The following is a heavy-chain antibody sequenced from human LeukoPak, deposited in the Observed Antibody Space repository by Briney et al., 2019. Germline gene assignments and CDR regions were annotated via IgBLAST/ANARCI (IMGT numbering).Heavy chain of an antibody. J-gene: IGHJ4*02. Sequence: PSETLSLTCAVYGGSFSGYYWSWIRQPPGMGLEWIGEINHSGSTNYNPSLKSRVTISVDTSKNQFSLKLSSVTAADTAVYYCASSPAKDFDYWGQGTLVTVSS. CDR1: GGSFSGYY. V-gene: IGHV4-34*01. CDR3: ASSPAKDFDY. CDR2: INHSGST.